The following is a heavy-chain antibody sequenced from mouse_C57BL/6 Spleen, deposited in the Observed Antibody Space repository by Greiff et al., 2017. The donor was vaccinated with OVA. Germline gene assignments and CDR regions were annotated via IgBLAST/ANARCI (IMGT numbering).Heavy chain of an antibody. CDR1: GYTFTDYN. CDR2: INPNNGGT. J-gene: IGHJ3*01. V-gene: IGHV1-22*01. CDR3: ARYPLDGAWFAY. D-gene: IGHD2-3*01. Sequence: EVQLQQSGPELVKPGASVKMSCKASGYTFTDYNMHWVKQSHGKSLEWIGYINPNNGGTSYNQKFKGKATLTVNKSSSTAYMELRSLTSEDSAVDYCARYPLDGAWFAYWGQGTLVTVSA.